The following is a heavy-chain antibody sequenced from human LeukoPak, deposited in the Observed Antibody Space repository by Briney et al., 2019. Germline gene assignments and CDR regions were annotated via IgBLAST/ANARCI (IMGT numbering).Heavy chain of an antibody. D-gene: IGHD3-3*01. V-gene: IGHV1-2*02. CDR3: ASTITFYDFWAEY. CDR2: INPDSGGT. J-gene: IGHJ4*02. CDR1: GYTFTGYY. Sequence: ASVKVSCKASGYTFTGYYMHWVRQAPGQGLEWMGWINPDSGGTNYAQNFQGRVTMTRDTSISTAYMELSSLRSDDTAVYYCASTITFYDFWAEYWGQGTLVTVSS.